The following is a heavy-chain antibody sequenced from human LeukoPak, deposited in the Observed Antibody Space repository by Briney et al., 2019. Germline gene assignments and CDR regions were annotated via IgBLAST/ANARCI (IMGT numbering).Heavy chain of an antibody. D-gene: IGHD5-18*01. CDR1: GFTFSNYA. CDR3: ARELRGYSSDY. Sequence: GGSLRLSCAASGFTFSNYAMHWVRQAPGKGLEWVAFISYDGREKYYADSVKCRFTISRDNSKNTLFLQMNSLRADDTAVYHCARELRGYSSDYWGQGTLLTVSS. J-gene: IGHJ4*02. CDR2: ISYDGREK. V-gene: IGHV3-30*04.